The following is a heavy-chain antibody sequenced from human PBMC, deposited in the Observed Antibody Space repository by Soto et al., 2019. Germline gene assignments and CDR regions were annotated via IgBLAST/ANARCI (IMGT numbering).Heavy chain of an antibody. CDR1: GGSFSGYY. D-gene: IGHD4-17*01. Sequence: QVQLQQWGAGLLKPSETLSLTCAVYGGSFSGYYWSWIRQPPGKGLEWIGEINHSGSTNYNPSLKSRVTISVDTSKNQFSLKLSSVTAADTAVYYCARFPPTTVTTLFDYWGQGTLVTVSS. V-gene: IGHV4-34*01. CDR2: INHSGST. J-gene: IGHJ4*02. CDR3: ARFPPTTVTTLFDY.